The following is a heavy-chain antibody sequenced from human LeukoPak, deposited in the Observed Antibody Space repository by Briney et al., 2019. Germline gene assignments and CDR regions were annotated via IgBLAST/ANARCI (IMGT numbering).Heavy chain of an antibody. CDR1: GYTFTGYY. D-gene: IGHD3-3*01. J-gene: IGHJ4*02. Sequence: ASVKVSCKASGYTFTGYYMHWVRQAPGQGLEWMGWINPNSGGTNYAQKFQGRVTMTRDTSISTAYMELSRLRSDDTAVYYCARGWDCWSGYYILDFDYWGQGTLVTVSS. V-gene: IGHV1-2*02. CDR2: INPNSGGT. CDR3: ARGWDCWSGYYILDFDY.